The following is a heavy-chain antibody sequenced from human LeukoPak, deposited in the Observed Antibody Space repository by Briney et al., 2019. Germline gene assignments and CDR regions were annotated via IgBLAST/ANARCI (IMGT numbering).Heavy chain of an antibody. J-gene: IGHJ2*01. CDR1: GGSISSGGYS. CDR2: IYYSGST. V-gene: IGHV4-31*11. CDR3: ARDGAYCGGDCYPYWYFDL. Sequence: SETLSLTCAVSGGSISSGGYSWSWIRQPPGKGLEWIGYIYYSGSTYYNPSLKSRVTISVDTSKNQFSLKLSSVTAAGAAVYYCARDGAYCGGDCYPYWYFDLWGRGTLVTVSS. D-gene: IGHD2-21*02.